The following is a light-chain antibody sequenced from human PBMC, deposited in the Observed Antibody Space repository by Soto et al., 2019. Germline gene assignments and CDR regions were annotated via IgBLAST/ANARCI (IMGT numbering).Light chain of an antibody. CDR3: MQALQTSIYT. CDR2: LGS. CDR1: QSLLHSNGYNY. V-gene: IGKV2-28*01. Sequence: DIVMTQSPLSLPVTPGEPASISCRSSQSLLHSNGYNYLDWYLQKPGQSPQLLIYLGSNRSSGVPDRFSVSGSGTDFTLKISRVEAEDVGVYYCMQALQTSIYTFGQGTKLEIK. J-gene: IGKJ2*01.